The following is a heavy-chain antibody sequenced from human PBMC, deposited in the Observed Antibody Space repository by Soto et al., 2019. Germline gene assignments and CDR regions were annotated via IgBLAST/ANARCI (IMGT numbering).Heavy chain of an antibody. CDR3: AKTSSAAAPLEYFQH. D-gene: IGHD2-2*01. J-gene: IGHJ1*01. V-gene: IGHV3-30*18. CDR1: GFTFSSYG. CDR2: ISYDGSNK. Sequence: GGSLRLSCAASGFTFSSYGMHWVRQAPGKGLEWVAVISYDGSNKYYADSVKGRFTISRDNSKNTLYLQMNSLRAEDTAVYYCAKTSSAAAPLEYFQHWGQGTLVTVSS.